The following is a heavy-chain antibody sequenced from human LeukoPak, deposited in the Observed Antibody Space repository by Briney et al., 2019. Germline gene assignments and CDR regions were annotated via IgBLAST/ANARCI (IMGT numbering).Heavy chain of an antibody. D-gene: IGHD2-2*01. CDR2: ISSSSSYI. CDR3: ASLSSTDYYYYMDV. CDR1: GFTFSSYS. Sequence: KPGGSLTLSCAASGFTFSSYSMNWVRQAPGKGLEWVSSISSSSSYIYYADSVKGRFTISRDNAKNSLYLQMNSLRAEDTAVYYCASLSSTDYYYYMDVWGKGTTVTVSS. J-gene: IGHJ6*03. V-gene: IGHV3-21*01.